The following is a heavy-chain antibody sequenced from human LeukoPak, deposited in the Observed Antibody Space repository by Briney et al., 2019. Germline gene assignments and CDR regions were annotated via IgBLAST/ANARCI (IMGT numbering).Heavy chain of an antibody. CDR1: GYTFTSYG. D-gene: IGHD2-2*01. CDR3: ARAPQRIPAALNWFDP. J-gene: IGHJ5*02. CDR2: ISAYNGNT. Sequence: ASVKVSCKASGYTFTSYGTSWVRQAPGQGLEWMGWISAYNGNTNYAQKLQGRVTMTTDTSTSTAYMELRSLRSDDTAVYYCARAPQRIPAALNWFDPWGQGTLVTVSS. V-gene: IGHV1-18*01.